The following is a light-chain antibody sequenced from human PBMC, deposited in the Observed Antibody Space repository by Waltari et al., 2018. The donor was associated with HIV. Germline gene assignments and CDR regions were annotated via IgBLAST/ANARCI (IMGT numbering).Light chain of an antibody. CDR1: DLDAYEC. CDR2: EVT. Sequence: QSALTQPASVSGSPGQSITISCDLDAYECVSWYQRHPGKAPKVILYEVTNRPSGLSNRFSGSKSGNTATLTISGLQPEDEADYFCTSYVSSATPVFGRGTKVTVL. V-gene: IGLV2-14*01. J-gene: IGLJ6*01. CDR3: TSYVSSATPV.